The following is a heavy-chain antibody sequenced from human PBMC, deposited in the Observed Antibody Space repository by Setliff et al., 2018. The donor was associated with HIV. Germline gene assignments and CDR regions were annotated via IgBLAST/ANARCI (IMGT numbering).Heavy chain of an antibody. CDR1: GFTFSSYA. Sequence: GGSLRLSCAASGFTFSSYAMNWVRQAPGKGLEWVSAISGGGGSTYYADSVKGRFTISRDSSKNTLYLQMNSLRAEDTAVYYCARDWYYYDSSGYGGDLSFDIWGQGTMVTVSS. D-gene: IGHD3-22*01. J-gene: IGHJ3*02. CDR2: ISGGGGST. CDR3: ARDWYYYDSSGYGGDLSFDI. V-gene: IGHV3-23*01.